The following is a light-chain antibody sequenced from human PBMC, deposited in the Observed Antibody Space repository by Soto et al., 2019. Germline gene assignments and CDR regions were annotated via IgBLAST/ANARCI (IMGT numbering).Light chain of an antibody. Sequence: QSALTQPASMSGSPGQSITISCTGTSSDVGANNHVSWYQQHPGKAPKLIIYGVTNRPSGVSYRFSGSKSGNTASLTISGLQAEDEADYYCNSFAGSRGYVFGTGTKVTVL. CDR1: SSDVGANNH. V-gene: IGLV2-14*01. J-gene: IGLJ1*01. CDR3: NSFAGSRGYV. CDR2: GVT.